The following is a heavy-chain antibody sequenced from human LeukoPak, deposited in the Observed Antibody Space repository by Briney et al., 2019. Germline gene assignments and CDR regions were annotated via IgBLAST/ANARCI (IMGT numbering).Heavy chain of an antibody. CDR1: GFTVSSNY. D-gene: IGHD3-16*01. Sequence: PGGSLRLSCTVSGFTVSSNYMSWVRQVPGKGLEWVSVIYSDGTTYNADSVKGRFTISRDNSKNTLYLQIDSLSADDTAVYYCARDYWLGNRGLFYFNYWGQGTVVTVSS. J-gene: IGHJ4*02. CDR2: IYSDGTT. CDR3: ARDYWLGNRGLFYFNY. V-gene: IGHV3-53*01.